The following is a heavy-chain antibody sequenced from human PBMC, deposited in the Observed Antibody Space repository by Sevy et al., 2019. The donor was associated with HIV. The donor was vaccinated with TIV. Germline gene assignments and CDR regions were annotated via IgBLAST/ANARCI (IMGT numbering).Heavy chain of an antibody. Sequence: GGSLRLSCAASGFAFSTYGLYWVRQAPGKGLEWAAVIWFDGSEKYYADSVKGRFTISRDNSKNTLYLQMNSLTAADTAVYYCARGQGDDYNYGLDVWGQGTTVTVSS. V-gene: IGHV3-33*01. D-gene: IGHD1-26*01. CDR3: ARGQGDDYNYGLDV. CDR2: IWFDGSEK. J-gene: IGHJ6*02. CDR1: GFAFSTYG.